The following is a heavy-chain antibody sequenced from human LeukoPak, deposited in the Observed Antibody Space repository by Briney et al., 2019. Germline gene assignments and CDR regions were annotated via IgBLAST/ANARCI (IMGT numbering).Heavy chain of an antibody. D-gene: IGHD6-13*01. CDR3: ARDSNSLNYFDY. V-gene: IGHV4-59*01. J-gene: IGHJ4*02. Sequence: SETLSLTCTVSGGSISSYYWSWLRQPPGKGLEWIGYIYYRVTSDYNPSLKSRVTMSVDMSTRQISLKLSSVTAADTAVYYCARDSNSLNYFDYWGQGTLVTVSS. CDR1: GGSISSYY. CDR2: IYYRVTS.